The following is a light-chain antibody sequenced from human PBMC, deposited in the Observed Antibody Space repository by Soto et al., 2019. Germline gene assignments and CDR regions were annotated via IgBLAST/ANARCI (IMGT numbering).Light chain of an antibody. CDR3: GTGHDSCYV. CDR2: TNN. V-gene: IGLV1-44*01. Sequence: QSVLTQPPSASGTPGQRVTVSCSGSTSDIGTNAVKWFQHLPGSAPRLLIYTNNQLPSGVPDRFSGSKSGTSASLAISGLQSEEEANYSCGTGHDSCYVFGNGTNVTGL. CDR1: TSDIGTNA. J-gene: IGLJ1*01.